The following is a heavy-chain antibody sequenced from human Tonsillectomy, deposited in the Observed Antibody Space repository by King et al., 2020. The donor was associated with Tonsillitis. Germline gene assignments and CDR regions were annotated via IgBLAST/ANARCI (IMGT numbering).Heavy chain of an antibody. J-gene: IGHJ5*02. CDR2: ISSSSSYT. CDR1: GFTFSDYY. Sequence: VQLVESGGGLVKPGGSVRLSCAASGFTFSDYYMSWIRQAPGKGLEWVSYISSSSSYTNYADSVKGRFTISRDNAKNSLYLQMNSLRAEDTAVYYCARTDVTMVRGATENWFDPWGQGTLVTVSS. V-gene: IGHV3-11*06. CDR3: ARTDVTMVRGATENWFDP. D-gene: IGHD3-10*01.